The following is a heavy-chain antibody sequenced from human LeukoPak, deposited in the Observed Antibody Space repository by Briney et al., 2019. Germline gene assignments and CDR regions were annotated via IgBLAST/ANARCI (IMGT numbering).Heavy chain of an antibody. CDR3: ARWVNTYDRRGFDY. D-gene: IGHD4-17*01. Sequence: SETLSLTCTVSGGSISNFYWSWIRQPPGKGLEWIGYIYYSENTNYNPSLKSRVTISIDTSKNQFSLKLSSVTAADTAVYYCARWVNTYDRRGFDYWGQGTLATVSS. CDR2: IYYSENT. CDR1: GGSISNFY. V-gene: IGHV4-59*01. J-gene: IGHJ4*02.